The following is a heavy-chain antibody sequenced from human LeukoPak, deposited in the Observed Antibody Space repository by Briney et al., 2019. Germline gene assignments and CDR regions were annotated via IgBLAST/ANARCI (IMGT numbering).Heavy chain of an antibody. CDR2: IYYSGST. V-gene: IGHV4-39*07. CDR3: ARNYIVVVPAAINWFDP. CDR1: GGSISSSSYY. D-gene: IGHD2-2*01. J-gene: IGHJ5*02. Sequence: PSETLSLTCTVSGGSISSSSYYWGWIRQPPGKGLEWIGSIYYSGSTYYNPSLKSRVTISVDTSKNQFSLKLSSVTAADTAVYYCARNYIVVVPAAINWFDPWGQGTLVTVSS.